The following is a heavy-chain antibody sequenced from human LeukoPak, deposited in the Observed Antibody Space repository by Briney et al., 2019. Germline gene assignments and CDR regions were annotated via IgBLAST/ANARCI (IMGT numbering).Heavy chain of an antibody. CDR2: INTNTGNP. CDR1: GYTFTSYA. CDR3: ARAAVERYYYGSGSYFQGGVGNNWFDP. J-gene: IGHJ5*02. V-gene: IGHV7-4-1*02. Sequence: GASVKVSCKASGYTFTSYAMNWVRQAPGQGLEWMGWINTNTGNPTYAQGFTGRFVFSLDTSVSTAYLQISSLKAEDTAVYYCARAAVERYYYGSGSYFQGGVGNNWFDPWGQGTLVTVSS. D-gene: IGHD3-10*01.